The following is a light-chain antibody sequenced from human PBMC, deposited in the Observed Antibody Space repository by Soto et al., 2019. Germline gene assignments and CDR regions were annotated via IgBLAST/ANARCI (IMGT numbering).Light chain of an antibody. V-gene: IGKV1-5*03. CDR3: QQYRT. Sequence: DIQMTQSPSTLSPSVGDSVTITCRASQSISSWLAWYQQKPGEAPKLLIYKASSLESGVPSRFSGSGSGTEFTLTISSLQHDDFATYYCQQYRTFGQGTKVDIK. J-gene: IGKJ1*01. CDR1: QSISSW. CDR2: KAS.